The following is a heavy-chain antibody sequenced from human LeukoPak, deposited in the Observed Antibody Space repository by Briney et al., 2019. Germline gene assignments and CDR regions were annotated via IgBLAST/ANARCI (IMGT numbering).Heavy chain of an antibody. CDR3: ARGPPHSIAAAGRGAFDY. V-gene: IGHV4-34*01. CDR1: GGSFSGYY. Sequence: SETLSLTCAVYGGSFSGYYWSWIRQPPGKGLEWIGEINHSGSTNYNPSLKSRVTISVDTSKNQFPLKLSSVTAADTAVYYCARGPPHSIAAAGRGAFDYWGQGTLVTVSS. D-gene: IGHD6-13*01. J-gene: IGHJ4*02. CDR2: INHSGST.